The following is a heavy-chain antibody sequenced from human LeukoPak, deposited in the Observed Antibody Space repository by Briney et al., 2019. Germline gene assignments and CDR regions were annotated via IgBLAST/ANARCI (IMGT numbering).Heavy chain of an antibody. Sequence: SETLSLTCTVSGGSISSYYWSWIRQPPGKGLEWIGYIYYSGSTNYNPSLKSRVTISVDTSKDQFSLKLSSVTAADTAVYYCARAAGYCSGGSCYYYYYYYMDVWGKGTTVTVSS. CDR2: IYYSGST. V-gene: IGHV4-59*01. CDR1: GGSISSYY. CDR3: ARAAGYCSGGSCYYYYYYYMDV. J-gene: IGHJ6*03. D-gene: IGHD2-15*01.